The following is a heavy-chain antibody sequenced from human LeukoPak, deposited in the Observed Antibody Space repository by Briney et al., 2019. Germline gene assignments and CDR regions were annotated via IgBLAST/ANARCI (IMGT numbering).Heavy chain of an antibody. J-gene: IGHJ6*02. Sequence: SETVSLTCTVSGGSISSYYWSWIRQPPGKGLEWIGYIYYSGSTNYNPSLKSRVTIAVDTSKNQFSLKLSSVTAADTAVYYCAGSEYKGVYYYGMDVWGQGTTVTVSS. CDR3: AGSEYKGVYYYGMDV. CDR1: GGSISSYY. CDR2: IYYSGST. D-gene: IGHD6-6*01. V-gene: IGHV4-59*01.